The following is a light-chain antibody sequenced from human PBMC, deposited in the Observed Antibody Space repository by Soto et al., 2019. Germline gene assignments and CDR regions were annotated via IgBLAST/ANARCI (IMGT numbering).Light chain of an antibody. CDR1: SSDVGSYNR. CDR2: EVS. J-gene: IGLJ2*01. CDR3: SSYTSSTNVV. V-gene: IGLV2-18*02. Sequence: QSALTQPPSVSGSPGQSVTISCTGTSSDVGSYNRVSWYQQPPGTAPKLMIYEVSNRPSGVPDRFSGSKSGNTASLTISGLQAEDEADYYCSSYTSSTNVVFGGGTQLTVL.